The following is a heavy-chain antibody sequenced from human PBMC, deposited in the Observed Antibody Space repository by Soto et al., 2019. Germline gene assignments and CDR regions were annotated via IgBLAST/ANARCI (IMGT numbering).Heavy chain of an antibody. CDR2: IYYSGST. Sequence: SETLSLTCTVSGGSIRSYYWTWIRQPPGKGLEWIGYIYYSGSTSYNPSLKSRVTISVDTSKNQFSLKLSSVTAADTAVYYCARTLFGWGIWFDPWGQGTLVTVSS. V-gene: IGHV4-59*08. CDR1: GGSIRSYY. CDR3: ARTLFGWGIWFDP. J-gene: IGHJ5*02. D-gene: IGHD3-10*02.